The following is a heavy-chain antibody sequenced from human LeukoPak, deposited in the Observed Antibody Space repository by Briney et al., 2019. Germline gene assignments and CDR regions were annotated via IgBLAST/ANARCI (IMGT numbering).Heavy chain of an antibody. V-gene: IGHV3-11*01. Sequence: GGSLRLSCAASGLTFSDYYMSWLRQAPGKGLEGVSYISDSGSTIFYADSVKGRFTIYRDNAKNSLYLQMNSVRAEDTGVYYCATYRRYSGNNYGGGFDYWGQGTLVTVSS. CDR2: ISDSGSTI. D-gene: IGHD5-18*01. J-gene: IGHJ4*02. CDR3: ATYRRYSGNNYGGGFDY. CDR1: GLTFSDYY.